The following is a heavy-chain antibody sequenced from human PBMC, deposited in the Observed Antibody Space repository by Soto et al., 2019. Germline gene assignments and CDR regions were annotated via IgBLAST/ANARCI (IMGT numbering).Heavy chain of an antibody. Sequence: PGESLKITCEACGYNFAGYWIAWERQMPGKGLELMGIIYPSDSDTRYRPSFQGQVTISADTSISSAYLQWSSLRASDTAMYYCASGGVSSYYFGYQGQGTPFTTCS. J-gene: IGHJ4*02. CDR3: ASGGVSSYYFGY. V-gene: IGHV5-51*01. CDR1: GYNFAGYW. CDR2: IYPSDSDT. D-gene: IGHD2-8*01.